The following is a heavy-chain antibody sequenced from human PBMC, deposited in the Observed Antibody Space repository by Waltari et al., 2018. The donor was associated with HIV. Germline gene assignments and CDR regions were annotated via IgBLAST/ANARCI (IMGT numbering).Heavy chain of an antibody. V-gene: IGHV1-2*06. J-gene: IGHJ6*03. CDR3: ARLNYYYYYMDV. CDR2: INPNSGGT. CDR1: GYTFTGYY. Sequence: QVQLVQSGAEVKKPGASVKVSCKASGYTFTGYYMHWVRQAPGQGLEWMGRINPNSGGTNYAKKFQGRVTMTRDTSISTAYMELSRLRSDDTAVYYCARLNYYYYYMDVWGKGTTVTVSS.